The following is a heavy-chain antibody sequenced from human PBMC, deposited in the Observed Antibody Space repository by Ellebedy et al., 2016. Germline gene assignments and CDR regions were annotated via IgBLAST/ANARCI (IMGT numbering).Heavy chain of an antibody. CDR1: SGFFNGYS. Sequence: SETLSLTCAVDSGFFNGYSWTWIRQSPGKGLEWIGEINDSGRPKYNPSLKRRVTMSVDTSKNQISLNLTSVSAADTAVYYCARGLGAGTPNWFFDLWGRGTLVTVSS. CDR3: ARGLGAGTPNWFFDL. V-gene: IGHV4-34*01. D-gene: IGHD3-10*01. CDR2: INDSGRP. J-gene: IGHJ2*01.